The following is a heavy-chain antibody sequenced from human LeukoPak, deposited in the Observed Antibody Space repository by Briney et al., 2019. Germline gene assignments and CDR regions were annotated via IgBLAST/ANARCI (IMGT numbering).Heavy chain of an antibody. Sequence: GGSLRLSCAASGLTFSSYWMHWVRQAPGKGLVWVSRINSDGSSTSYADSVKGRFTISRDNAKNTLYLQMNSLRVEDTALYYCAKDLSGSSFDYWGQGTLVTVSS. V-gene: IGHV3-74*01. CDR1: GLTFSSYW. J-gene: IGHJ4*02. CDR2: INSDGSST. CDR3: AKDLSGSSFDY. D-gene: IGHD1-26*01.